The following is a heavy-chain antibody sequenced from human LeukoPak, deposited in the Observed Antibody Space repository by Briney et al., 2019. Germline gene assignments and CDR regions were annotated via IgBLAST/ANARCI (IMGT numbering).Heavy chain of an antibody. J-gene: IGHJ5*02. CDR2: INPNNGGT. V-gene: IGHV1-2*06. Sequence: ASVKVSCKASGYTFTGYYMHWVRQAPGQGLEWMGRINPNNGGTNYAQKFQGRVTMTRDTSISTAYMELSRLRSDDTAVYYCAREGFYYDSSGYFNWFDPWGQGTLVTVSS. CDR3: AREGFYYDSSGYFNWFDP. D-gene: IGHD3-22*01. CDR1: GYTFTGYY.